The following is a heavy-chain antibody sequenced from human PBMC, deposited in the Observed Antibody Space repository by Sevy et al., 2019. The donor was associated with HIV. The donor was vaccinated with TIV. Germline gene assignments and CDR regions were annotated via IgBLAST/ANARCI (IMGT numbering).Heavy chain of an antibody. D-gene: IGHD3-3*01. CDR2: IKSKTDGGTT. J-gene: IGHJ1*01. V-gene: IGHV3-15*01. CDR3: TTAPYYDFWSGYYLEYFQH. Sequence: GGSLRLSCAASGFTFSNAWMSWVRQAPGKGLEWVGRIKSKTDGGTTDYAAPVKGRFTISRDDSKNTLYLKMNSLKTEETAVYYCTTAPYYDFWSGYYLEYFQHWGQGTLVTVSS. CDR1: GFTFSNAW.